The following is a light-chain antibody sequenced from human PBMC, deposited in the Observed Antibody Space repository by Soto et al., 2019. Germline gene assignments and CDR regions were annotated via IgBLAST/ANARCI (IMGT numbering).Light chain of an antibody. CDR2: DVT. J-gene: IGLJ1*01. CDR3: CSYAGSYSYV. CDR1: TSDVGNYNY. Sequence: QSALTQPRSVSGSPGQSVTISCTGTTSDVGNYNYVSWYQQHPTKAPKLMIYDVTKRPSGVPDRFFGSKSGNTASLTISGLQAEDEADYYCCSYAGSYSYVFGTGTKVTVL. V-gene: IGLV2-11*01.